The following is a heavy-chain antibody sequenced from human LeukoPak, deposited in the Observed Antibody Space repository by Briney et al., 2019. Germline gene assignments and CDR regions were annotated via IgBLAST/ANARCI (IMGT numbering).Heavy chain of an antibody. CDR2: IQSKTDGGPT. D-gene: IGHD3-10*01. CDR1: GFTFSDAW. J-gene: IGHJ4*02. CDR3: TTDRGALTN. V-gene: IGHV3-15*01. Sequence: PGGSLRLSCAPSGFTFSDAWMSWVRQAPGKGLEWVGRIQSKTDGGPTDYAAPVKGRFTISRDDSKSTLYLQMNSLKAGDTAVYYCTTDRGALTNWGQGTLVTVSS.